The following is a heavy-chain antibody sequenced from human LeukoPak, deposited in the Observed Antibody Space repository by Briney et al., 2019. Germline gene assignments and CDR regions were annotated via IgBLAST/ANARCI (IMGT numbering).Heavy chain of an antibody. CDR3: ARADYVWRSYHPNY. Sequence: AETLSLTCTVSGGSISSYYWSWIWLPPGKGLEWLGYIYYSGSTNYNPSLKSRVTISVDTSKNQFSLKLSSVTAADTAVYYCARADYVWRSYHPNYWGQGTLVTVSS. CDR2: IYYSGST. CDR1: GGSISSYY. V-gene: IGHV4-59*08. J-gene: IGHJ4*02. D-gene: IGHD3-16*02.